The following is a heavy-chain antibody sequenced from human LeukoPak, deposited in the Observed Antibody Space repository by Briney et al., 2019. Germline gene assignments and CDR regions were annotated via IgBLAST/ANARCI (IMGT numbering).Heavy chain of an antibody. V-gene: IGHV3-30*03. CDR1: RFTFSSYG. J-gene: IGHJ4*02. D-gene: IGHD6-19*01. CDR3: ARGLHSSGWYYFDY. CDR2: ISYDGNNR. Sequence: PGGSLRLSCAASRFTFSSYGMHWVRQAPGKGLEWVAVISYDGNNRYYADSVKGRFTISRYNSKNTLYLQMNSLRAEDTAVYYCARGLHSSGWYYFDYWGQGTLVTVSS.